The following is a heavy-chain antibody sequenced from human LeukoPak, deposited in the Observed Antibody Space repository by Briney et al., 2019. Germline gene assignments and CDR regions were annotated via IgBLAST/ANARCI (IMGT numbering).Heavy chain of an antibody. D-gene: IGHD3-3*01. Sequence: GGSLRLSCADSGFTFSSNWMHWVRQAPGKGPMWVSRINGDGSSISYADSVKGRFTISRDNSKNTLYLQMNSLRAEDTAVYYCAKAPPITIFGVVPDYWGQGTLVTVSS. CDR2: INGDGSSI. V-gene: IGHV3-74*01. CDR3: AKAPPITIFGVVPDY. J-gene: IGHJ4*02. CDR1: GFTFSSNW.